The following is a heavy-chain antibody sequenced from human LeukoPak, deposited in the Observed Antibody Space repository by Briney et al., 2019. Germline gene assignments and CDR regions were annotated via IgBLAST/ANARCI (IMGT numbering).Heavy chain of an antibody. D-gene: IGHD5-24*01. V-gene: IGHV3-74*01. CDR2: ISNEGSHT. CDR1: GFTFSSYW. Sequence: GGSLRLSCAASGFTFSSYWMHWVRQAPGKGLVWVSRISNEGSHTFYADSVKGRFAMSRDNAKNTLYLQMNSLRAEDTAVYYCARVTGGYNLVDYWGQGTLVTVSS. CDR3: ARVTGGYNLVDY. J-gene: IGHJ4*02.